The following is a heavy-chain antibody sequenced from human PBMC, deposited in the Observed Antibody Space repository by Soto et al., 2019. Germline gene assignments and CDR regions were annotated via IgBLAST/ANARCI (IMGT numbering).Heavy chain of an antibody. Sequence: GASVKVSCKASGGTFSSCASSWVRQAPGQGLEWMGGIIPIFGTANYAQKFQGRVTITADESTSTAYMELSSLRSEDTAVYYCATTDSIAAALRWFDPWGQGTLVTVSS. V-gene: IGHV1-69*13. J-gene: IGHJ5*02. CDR2: IIPIFGTA. D-gene: IGHD6-13*01. CDR3: ATTDSIAAALRWFDP. CDR1: GGTFSSCA.